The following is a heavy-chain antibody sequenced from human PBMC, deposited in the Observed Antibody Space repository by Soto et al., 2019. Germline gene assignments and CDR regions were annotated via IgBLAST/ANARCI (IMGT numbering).Heavy chain of an antibody. J-gene: IGHJ6*01. V-gene: IGHV4-4*07. CDR3: ARDRGIEIIPVGTSEQYIYHGIDV. Sequence: PSETLSLTCTVSGGSISPDFWSWIRQPAGKGLEWIGRIYFSGSTHYEPSFKSRVTMSVDRSKNHFSLELSSVTASDTAVYYCARDRGIEIIPVGTSEQYIYHGIDVWGQGTSVTVSS. CDR2: IYFSGST. D-gene: IGHD1-1*01. CDR1: GGSISPDF.